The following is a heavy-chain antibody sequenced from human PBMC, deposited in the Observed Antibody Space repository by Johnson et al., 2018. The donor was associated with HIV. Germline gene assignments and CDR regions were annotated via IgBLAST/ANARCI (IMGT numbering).Heavy chain of an antibody. J-gene: IGHJ3*02. D-gene: IGHD3-3*01. CDR3: ARDGQVYYNFWISSLAFDI. Sequence: QVQLVESGGDVVQPGRSLRLSCAASGFTFSSYGIHWVRQAPGKGLEWVAVISYDGSNKYYADSVKGRFTISRDNSKNTLFLQMNSLRAGDTAVYYCARDGQVYYNFWISSLAFDIWGQGTIVTVSS. CDR2: ISYDGSNK. CDR1: GFTFSSYG. V-gene: IGHV3-30-3*01.